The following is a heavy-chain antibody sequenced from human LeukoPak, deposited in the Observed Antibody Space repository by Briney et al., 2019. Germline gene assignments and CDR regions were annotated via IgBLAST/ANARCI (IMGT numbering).Heavy chain of an antibody. CDR1: GFTFTGCS. CDR2: ISDTSRYI. V-gene: IGHV3-21*01. Sequence: KPGGSLRLSSAASGFTFTGCSMNWVRLPPGKGLEWVSSISDTSRYIYYADSVKGRFITSRDNAKNSLYLQMTSLRADDTAVYYCARGSVGYWFDPWGQGTLVTVSS. D-gene: IGHD5/OR15-5a*01. J-gene: IGHJ5*02. CDR3: ARGSVGYWFDP.